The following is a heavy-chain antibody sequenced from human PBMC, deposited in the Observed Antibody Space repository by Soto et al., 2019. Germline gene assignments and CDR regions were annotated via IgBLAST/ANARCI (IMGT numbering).Heavy chain of an antibody. V-gene: IGHV4-4*07. J-gene: IGHJ4*02. CDR1: GGSISSYY. D-gene: IGHD6-19*01. Sequence: QVQLQESGPGLVKPSETLSLTCTVSGGSISSYYWSWIRQPAGKGLEGIGRIYTSGSTNYNPSFKIRVTMSVDTSKNQSSLKLSSVTAADTAVYYCARRSAVAGTVDYWGQGTLVTVSS. CDR3: ARRSAVAGTVDY. CDR2: IYTSGST.